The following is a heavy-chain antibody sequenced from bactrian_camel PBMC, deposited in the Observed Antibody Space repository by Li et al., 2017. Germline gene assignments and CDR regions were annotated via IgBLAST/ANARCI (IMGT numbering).Heavy chain of an antibody. CDR1: GDTISRYC. Sequence: HVQLVESGGGSVQVGGSLRLSCVASGDTISRYCMGWFRQIPDKEREGVAGIESDGSTSYADSVKGRFTCSRDNAKNTLYLELNSLNTEDTAMYYCVRLDCTGGHCYNAYWGQGTQVTVS. V-gene: IGHV3S9*01. CDR2: IESDGST. J-gene: IGHJ4*01. CDR3: VRLDCTGGHCYNAY. D-gene: IGHD2*01.